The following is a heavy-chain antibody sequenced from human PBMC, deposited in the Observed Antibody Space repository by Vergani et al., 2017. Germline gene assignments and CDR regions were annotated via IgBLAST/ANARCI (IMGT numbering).Heavy chain of an antibody. CDR3: AREDTTMVRGVIMN. J-gene: IGHJ4*02. V-gene: IGHV4-4*07. Sequence: QVQMQESGPGLVKTSETLSLTCSASGAPISYWCWSWLRQPAGKGLEWIGRLCPSGSTNYKPSLKSRVTMSIDTSKNQFSLKLTSVTAADTAVYYCAREDTTMVRGVIMNWGQGTLVTVSS. D-gene: IGHD3-10*01. CDR2: LCPSGST. CDR1: GAPISYWC.